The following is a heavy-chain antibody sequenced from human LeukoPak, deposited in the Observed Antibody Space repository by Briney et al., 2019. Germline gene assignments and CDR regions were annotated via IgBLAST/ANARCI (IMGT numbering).Heavy chain of an antibody. D-gene: IGHD2-2*01. CDR3: ATKRGCQLLSFDYYYYYMDV. CDR2: IYSSGST. CDR1: GGSISSSSYY. J-gene: IGHJ6*03. V-gene: IGHV4-39*01. Sequence: SETLSLTCTVSGGSISSSSYYWGWIRQPPGKGLEWIGSIYSSGSTYYNPSLKSRVTISVDTSKNQFSLKLTSVTAADTAVYYCATKRGCQLLSFDYYYYYMDVWGKGTTVTVSS.